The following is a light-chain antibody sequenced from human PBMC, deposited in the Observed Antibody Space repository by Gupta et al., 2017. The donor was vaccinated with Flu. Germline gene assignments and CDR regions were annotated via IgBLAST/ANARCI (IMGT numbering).Light chain of an antibody. V-gene: IGKV3-11*01. Sequence: PATLSLSPGERATLSCRASQSVSRYLAWYQQKPGQAPRLLIYAASNRATGIPARFSGSGSGTDFTLTISSLEPEDFAVYYCQQRSNWPLTFGGGTKVEIK. J-gene: IGKJ4*01. CDR2: AAS. CDR1: QSVSRY. CDR3: QQRSNWPLT.